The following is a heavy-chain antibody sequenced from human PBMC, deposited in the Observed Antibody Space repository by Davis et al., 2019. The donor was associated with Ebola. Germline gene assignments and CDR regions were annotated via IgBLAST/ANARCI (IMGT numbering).Heavy chain of an antibody. V-gene: IGHV4-59*01. CDR2: TSYTGTT. D-gene: IGHD3-3*01. CDR3: ARGIRFEGNTWWFDP. Sequence: GSLRLSCKVSGASITNDYWNWIRQPPGKGLEWVGFTSYTGTTNYNPSLKTRVAISLDTSKSQFSLHLTSVTAADTAMYFCARGIRFEGNTWWFDPWGQGTLVTVSS. CDR1: GASITNDY. J-gene: IGHJ5*02.